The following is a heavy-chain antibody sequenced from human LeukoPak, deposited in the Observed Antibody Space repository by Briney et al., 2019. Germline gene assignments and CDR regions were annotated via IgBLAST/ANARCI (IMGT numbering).Heavy chain of an antibody. CDR3: ARGEGGRIAAARPNYMDV. J-gene: IGHJ6*03. CDR1: GYTFTGYH. V-gene: IGHV1-2*02. Sequence: GASVKVSCMASGYTFTGYHMHWVRQAPGQGLEWMGWINPNSGGTNYAQKLQGRVTMTTDTSTSTAYMELRSLRSDDTAVYYCARGEGGRIAAARPNYMDVWGKGTTVTVSS. D-gene: IGHD6-13*01. CDR2: INPNSGGT.